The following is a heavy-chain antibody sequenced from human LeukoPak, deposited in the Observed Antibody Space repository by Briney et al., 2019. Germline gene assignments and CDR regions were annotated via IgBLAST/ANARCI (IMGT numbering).Heavy chain of an antibody. V-gene: IGHV1-69*04. J-gene: IGHJ6*02. D-gene: IGHD1-26*01. CDR3: ARDQKVGVTPYFGMDV. Sequence: ASVKVSCKASGYTFTSYGISWVRQAPGQGLEWMGRIIPIVGIANSAQKFQGRVTISADKSTTTVYMEVSSLRSDDTAVYYCARDQKVGVTPYFGMDVWGQGTAVTVSS. CDR1: GYTFTSYG. CDR2: IIPIVGIA.